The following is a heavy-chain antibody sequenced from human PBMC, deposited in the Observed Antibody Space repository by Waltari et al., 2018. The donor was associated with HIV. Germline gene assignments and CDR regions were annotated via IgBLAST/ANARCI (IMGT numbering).Heavy chain of an antibody. CDR3: ARRGDGFNQHARLDH. Sequence: QLHLQESGPGLVKPSETLPLTRTVSGGSITRNDFYWAWIRQRPGKGLEWIGLMYNSGTTDYNPSLKSRVSMSRDTSKNRFSLRLHSVTAADTAIYYCARRGDGFNQHARLDHWGPGTLVTVSS. V-gene: IGHV4-39*01. CDR2: MYNSGTT. CDR1: GGSITRNDFY. J-gene: IGHJ4*02. D-gene: IGHD2-2*01.